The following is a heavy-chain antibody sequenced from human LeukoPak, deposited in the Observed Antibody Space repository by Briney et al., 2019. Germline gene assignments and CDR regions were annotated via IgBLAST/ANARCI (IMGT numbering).Heavy chain of an antibody. D-gene: IGHD4-23*01. Sequence: SETLSLTCTVSGGSISSYYWSWIRQPPGKGLEWIGYIFYTGSTNYNPSLRSRVTISVLTSKNRFSLKLSSVTAADTAVYYCATLTGGDDAFDIWGQGTMVTVSS. V-gene: IGHV4-59*01. CDR1: GGSISSYY. CDR2: IFYTGST. J-gene: IGHJ3*02. CDR3: ATLTGGDDAFDI.